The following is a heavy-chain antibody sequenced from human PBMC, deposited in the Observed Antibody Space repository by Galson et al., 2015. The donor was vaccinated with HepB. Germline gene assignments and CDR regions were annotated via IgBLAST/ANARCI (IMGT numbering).Heavy chain of an antibody. V-gene: IGHV3-74*01. Sequence: SLRLSCAASGFTFSTAWEHWVRQAPGEGLMWFSRINSDGNTIDYTDSVRGRFTISRDNPKNTQYLKMSSPRADDTAIYYCARAGNYRFDFWGQGTLGTVSS. CDR2: INSDGNTI. D-gene: IGHD3-3*01. J-gene: IGHJ4*02. CDR1: GFTFSTAW. CDR3: ARAGNYRFDF.